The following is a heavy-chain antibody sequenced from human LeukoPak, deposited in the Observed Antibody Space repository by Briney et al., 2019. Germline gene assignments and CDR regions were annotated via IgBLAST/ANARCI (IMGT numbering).Heavy chain of an antibody. CDR3: ARDMMGSSWFDY. D-gene: IGHD6-13*01. CDR1: GGSISSYH. CDR2: ISYSGST. V-gene: IGHV4-59*01. Sequence: PSETLSLTCTVSGGSISSYHWSWIRQPPGKGLEWIGCISYSGSTNYNPSLKSRVTISVDTSKNQFSLKLSSVTAADTAVYYCARDMMGSSWFDYWGQGTLVTVSS. J-gene: IGHJ4*02.